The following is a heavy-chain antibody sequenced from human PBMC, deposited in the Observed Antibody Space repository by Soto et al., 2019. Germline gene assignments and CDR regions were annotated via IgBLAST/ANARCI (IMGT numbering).Heavy chain of an antibody. CDR1: GFSLSTSGVG. J-gene: IGHJ4*02. CDR2: IYWDDDK. CDR3: AHIRLLPFSILY. Sequence: QITLKESGPTLVKPTQTLTLTCTFSGFSLSTSGVGVGWIRQPPGKALEWLALIYWDDDKRYSPSLKSRLTIPKDTSKNQVVLTMTNMDPVDTATYYCAHIRLLPFSILYWGQGTLVTVSS. D-gene: IGHD2-2*01. V-gene: IGHV2-5*02.